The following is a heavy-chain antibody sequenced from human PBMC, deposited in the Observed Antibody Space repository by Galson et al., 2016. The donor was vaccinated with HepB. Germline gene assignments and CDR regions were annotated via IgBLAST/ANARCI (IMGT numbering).Heavy chain of an antibody. V-gene: IGHV3-30*03. J-gene: IGHJ6*02. CDR2: IYYDGSKK. Sequence: SLRLSCATSGFAFNTYAMNWVRQAPGKGLEWVAFIYYDGSKKYYADSVKGRFTISRDNSKNTLYLQMNSLRAEDTAAYYCARDGRVREWLKKFYYYGMDFWGRGTLVTVSS. CDR1: GFAFNTYA. D-gene: IGHD3-3*01. CDR3: ARDGRVREWLKKFYYYGMDF.